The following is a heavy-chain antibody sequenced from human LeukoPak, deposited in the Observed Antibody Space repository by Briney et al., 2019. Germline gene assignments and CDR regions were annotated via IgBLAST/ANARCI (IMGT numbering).Heavy chain of an antibody. Sequence: ASVKVSCKASGYTFTGYYMHWVRQAPGQGLEWMGWINANSGDTKYAQKFQGRVTMTRDTSISTAYMELSRLRSDVTAMYYCAREISGYSDYWGQGTLVTVSS. CDR2: INANSGDT. J-gene: IGHJ4*02. CDR3: AREISGYSDY. CDR1: GYTFTGYY. D-gene: IGHD3-22*01. V-gene: IGHV1-2*02.